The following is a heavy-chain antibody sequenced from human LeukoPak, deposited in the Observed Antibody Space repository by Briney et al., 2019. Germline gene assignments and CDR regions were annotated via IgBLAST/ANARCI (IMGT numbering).Heavy chain of an antibody. J-gene: IGHJ6*03. D-gene: IGHD3-3*01. V-gene: IGHV3-21*01. CDR3: ARGAGSGQHTYYYYMDV. CDR1: GFTFSSYS. CDR2: ISSSSSYI. Sequence: GGSLRLSCAASGFTFSSYSMNWVRQAPGKGLEWVSSISSSSSYIYYADSVKGRFTISRDNAKNSLYLQMNSLRAEDTAVYYCARGAGSGQHTYYYYMDVWGKGTTVTVSS.